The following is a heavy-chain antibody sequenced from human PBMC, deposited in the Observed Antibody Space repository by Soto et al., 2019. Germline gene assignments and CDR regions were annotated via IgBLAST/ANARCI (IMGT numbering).Heavy chain of an antibody. CDR1: GGSISSGGYY. D-gene: IGHD1-26*01. CDR3: ACSGIPSAFFDY. J-gene: IGHJ4*02. Sequence: QVQLQESGPGLVKPSQTLSLTCTVSGGSISSGGYYWSWIRQHPGKGLEWIGYIYYSGSTYYNPSLNSRVTIAVDTSKNQFSLKLSSVTAADTAVYYCACSGIPSAFFDYWGQGTLVTVSS. CDR2: IYYSGST. V-gene: IGHV4-31*03.